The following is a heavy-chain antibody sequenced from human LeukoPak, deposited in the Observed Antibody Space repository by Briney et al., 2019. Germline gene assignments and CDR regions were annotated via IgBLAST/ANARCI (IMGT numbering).Heavy chain of an antibody. CDR3: ARHLEKDFWTGIYKDYYYMDV. CDR2: ISKSSDYI. Sequence: GGSLRLSCAASGFTFSTYAMNWVRQAPGKGLEWVSSISKSSDYIKYADSVRGRFTISRDNAKNSLYLQMNSLRAEDTAVYYCARHLEKDFWTGIYKDYYYMDVWGKGTTVTVSS. J-gene: IGHJ6*03. CDR1: GFTFSTYA. D-gene: IGHD3/OR15-3a*01. V-gene: IGHV3-21*01.